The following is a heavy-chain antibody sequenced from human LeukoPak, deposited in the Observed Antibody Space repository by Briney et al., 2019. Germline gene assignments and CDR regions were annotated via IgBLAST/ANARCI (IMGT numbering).Heavy chain of an antibody. D-gene: IGHD3-10*02. CDR3: AELGITMIGGV. Sequence: GGSLRLSCAASGSTFSSYEMNWVRQAPGKGLEWVSYISSSGSTIYYADSVKGRFTISRDNAKNSLYLQMNSLRAEDTAVYYCAELGITMIGGVWGKGTTVTISS. V-gene: IGHV3-48*03. J-gene: IGHJ6*04. CDR1: GSTFSSYE. CDR2: ISSSGSTI.